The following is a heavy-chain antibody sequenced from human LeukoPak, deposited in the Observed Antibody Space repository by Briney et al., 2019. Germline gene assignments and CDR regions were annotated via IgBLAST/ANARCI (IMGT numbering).Heavy chain of an antibody. CDR2: INGSGGST. CDR1: GFTFGDYG. V-gene: IGHV3-23*01. Sequence: GGSLRLSCTTSGFTFGDYGMSWVRQAPGKGLEWVSDINGSGGSTYYADSVKGRFTISRDNSKNTLYVQMNSLRAEDTAVYYCAKQFLWFGELSHFDYWGQGSLVTVSS. D-gene: IGHD3-10*01. CDR3: AKQFLWFGELSHFDY. J-gene: IGHJ4*02.